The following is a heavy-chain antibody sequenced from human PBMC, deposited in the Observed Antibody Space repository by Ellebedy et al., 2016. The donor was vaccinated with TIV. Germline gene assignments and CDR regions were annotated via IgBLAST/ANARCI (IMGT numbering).Heavy chain of an antibody. D-gene: IGHD1-26*01. J-gene: IGHJ5*02. Sequence: AASVQVSCKASGYTFTSYAMNWVRQPPGQALEWMGWINTNTGNPTYAQGFTGRFVFSLDTSVSTAYLQISSLKAEDTAVYYCARSLRGSYYGDWFDPWGQGTLVTVSS. CDR1: GYTFTSYA. CDR3: ARSLRGSYYGDWFDP. CDR2: INTNTGNP. V-gene: IGHV7-4-1*02.